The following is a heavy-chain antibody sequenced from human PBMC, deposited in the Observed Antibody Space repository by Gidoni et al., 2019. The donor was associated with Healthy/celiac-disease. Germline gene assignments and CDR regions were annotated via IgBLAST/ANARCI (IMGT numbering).Heavy chain of an antibody. CDR1: GFPFSSYA. CDR2: ISGSGGST. CDR3: ASNLYGGNSPDDAFDI. D-gene: IGHD4-17*01. Sequence: EVQLLESGGGLVQPGGSLRLSCAASGFPFSSYAMSWVRQAPGKGLEWVSAISGSGGSTYYADSVKGRFTISRDNSKNTLYLQMNSLRAEDTAVYYCASNLYGGNSPDDAFDIWGQGTMVTVSS. V-gene: IGHV3-23*01. J-gene: IGHJ3*02.